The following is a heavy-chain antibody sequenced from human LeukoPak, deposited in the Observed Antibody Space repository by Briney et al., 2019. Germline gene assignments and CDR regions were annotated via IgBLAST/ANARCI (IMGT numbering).Heavy chain of an antibody. V-gene: IGHV4-34*01. CDR1: GGSFSGYY. CDR2: INHSGST. Sequence: TSETLSLTCAVYGGSFSGYYWSWIRQPPGKGLEWIGEINHSGSTNYNPSLKSRVTISVDTSKNQFSLKLSSVTAADTAVYYCARGPLRWSAPYYYGMDVWGQGTTVTVSS. CDR3: ARGPLRWSAPYYYGMDV. J-gene: IGHJ6*02. D-gene: IGHD4-23*01.